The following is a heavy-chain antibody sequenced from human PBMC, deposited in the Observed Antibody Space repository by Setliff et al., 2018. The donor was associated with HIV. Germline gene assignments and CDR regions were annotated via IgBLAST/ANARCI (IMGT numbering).Heavy chain of an antibody. CDR2: IYYSGST. CDR1: DGSFSSDY. J-gene: IGHJ3*02. CDR3: ARAEMATIVAFDI. V-gene: IGHV4-59*01. Sequence: SETLSLTCTVSDGSFSSDYWTWIRQTPGKGLKWIGYIYYSGSTKYNPSLTSRVTISVDTSKNHFSLKLTSVTAADTAVYYCARAEMATIVAFDIWGQGTMVTVSS. D-gene: IGHD5-12*01.